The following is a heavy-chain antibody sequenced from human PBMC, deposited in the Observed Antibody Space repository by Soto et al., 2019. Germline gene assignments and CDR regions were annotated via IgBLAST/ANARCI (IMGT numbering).Heavy chain of an antibody. V-gene: IGHV4-30-2*01. CDR1: GGSISSGDYS. J-gene: IGHJ5*02. D-gene: IGHD2-8*01. Sequence: QLQLQESGSGLVKPSQTLSLTCAVSGGSISSGDYSWSWIRQPPGKGLEWIGYIYHSGRTYYNPSLKSRVTKSVDRSKNQFSLKLSSVTAADTAVYYPGRWWMYAPRFDPWRKGTLVTVSS. CDR2: IYHSGRT. CDR3: GRWWMYAPRFDP.